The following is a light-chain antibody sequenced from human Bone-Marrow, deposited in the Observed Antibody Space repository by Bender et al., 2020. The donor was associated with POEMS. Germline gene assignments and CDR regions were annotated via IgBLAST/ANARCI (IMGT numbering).Light chain of an antibody. CDR2: DVF. Sequence: QSALTQPPSASGSPGQSVTISCTGTSSDVGGYNYVSWYQQHPGKAPKLMIYDVFNRPSGVSDRFSGSKSGNTASLTISGLQTEDEADYYCSSYSSTSTSSVFGTGTKVTVL. CDR3: SSYSSTSTSSV. J-gene: IGLJ1*01. CDR1: SSDVGGYNY. V-gene: IGLV2-14*03.